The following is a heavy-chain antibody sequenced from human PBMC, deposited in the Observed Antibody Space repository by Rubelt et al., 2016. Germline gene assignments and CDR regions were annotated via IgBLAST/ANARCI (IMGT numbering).Heavy chain of an antibody. J-gene: IGHJ3*02. CDR2: IYYSGST. CDR1: GGSISSYY. V-gene: IGHV4-59*12. CDR3: ARESGIQLWLQSAFDI. D-gene: IGHD5-18*01. Sequence: QVQLQESGPGLVKPSETLSLTCTVSGGSISSYYWSWIRQPPGKGLEWIGYIYYSGSTNYNPSLKSRVTISVDTSKNQFSRKLSSVTAADTAVYYCARESGIQLWLQSAFDIWGQGTMVTVSS.